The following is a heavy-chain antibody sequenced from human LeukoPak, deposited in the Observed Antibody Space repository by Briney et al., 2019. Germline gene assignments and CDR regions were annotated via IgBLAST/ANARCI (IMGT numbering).Heavy chain of an antibody. V-gene: IGHV4-30-4*01. Sequence: PSQTLSLTCTVSGGSISSGDYYWSWIRQPPGKGLEWIGYIYYSGSTYYNPSLKSRVTISVDTSKNQFPLKLSSVTAADTAVYYCARSSGYFPINWFDPWGQGTLVTVSS. CDR3: ARSSGYFPINWFDP. D-gene: IGHD3-22*01. J-gene: IGHJ5*02. CDR2: IYYSGST. CDR1: GGSISSGDYY.